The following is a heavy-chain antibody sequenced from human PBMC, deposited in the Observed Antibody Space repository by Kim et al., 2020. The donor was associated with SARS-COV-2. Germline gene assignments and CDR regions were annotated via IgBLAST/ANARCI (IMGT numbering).Heavy chain of an antibody. V-gene: IGHV3-48*02. J-gene: IGHJ1*01. D-gene: IGHD3-22*01. CDR2: ISSSSSTI. Sequence: GGSLRLSCAASGFTFSSYSMNWVRQAPGKGLEWVSYISSSSSTIYYADSVKGRFTISRDNAKNSLYLQMNSLRDEDTAVYYCARGPTYYDSSGYTTSAEYFQHWGQGTLVTVSS. CDR3: ARGPTYYDSSGYTTSAEYFQH. CDR1: GFTFSSYS.